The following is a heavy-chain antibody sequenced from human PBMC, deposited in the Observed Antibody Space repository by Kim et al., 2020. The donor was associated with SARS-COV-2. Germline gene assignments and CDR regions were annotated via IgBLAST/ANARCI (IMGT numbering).Heavy chain of an antibody. CDR1: GFTFSSYA. D-gene: IGHD2-15*01. Sequence: GGSLRLSCAASGFTFSSYAMSWVRQAPGKGLEWVSAISGSGGSTYYADSVKGRFTISRDNSKNTLYLQMNSLRAEDTAVYYCAKVEGGLVYCSGGSCYPGAFDIWGQGTMVTVSS. CDR2: ISGSGGST. CDR3: AKVEGGLVYCSGGSCYPGAFDI. V-gene: IGHV3-23*01. J-gene: IGHJ3*02.